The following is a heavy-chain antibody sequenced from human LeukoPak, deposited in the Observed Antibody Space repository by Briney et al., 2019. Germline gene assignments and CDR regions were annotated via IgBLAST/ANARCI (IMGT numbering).Heavy chain of an antibody. J-gene: IGHJ4*02. CDR3: ARDQDGGKYYYESSGYSH. CDR1: GFTFSNYA. Sequence: GGSLRLSCEVAGFTFSNYAMNWVRQAPGKGLEWVSTISSGGHIYYEDSVKGRFTISRDNAKNSLYLQMNSLRAEDTAVYYCARDQDGGKYYYESSGYSHWGQGILVTVSS. CDR2: ISSGGHI. D-gene: IGHD3-22*01. V-gene: IGHV3-69-1*01.